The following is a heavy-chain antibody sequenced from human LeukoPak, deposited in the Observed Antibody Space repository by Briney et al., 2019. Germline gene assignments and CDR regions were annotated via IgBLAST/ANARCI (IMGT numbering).Heavy chain of an antibody. J-gene: IGHJ4*02. Sequence: SETLSLTCTVSGGSISSYYWSWIRQPPGKGLEWIGYIYYSGSTNYNPYIKSLVTISVDTSKNQFSLKLSSVTAADTAVYYCARDNQDDFWSGYHFDYWGQGTLVTVSS. CDR1: GGSISSYY. CDR3: ARDNQDDFWSGYHFDY. D-gene: IGHD3-3*01. V-gene: IGHV4-59*01. CDR2: IYYSGST.